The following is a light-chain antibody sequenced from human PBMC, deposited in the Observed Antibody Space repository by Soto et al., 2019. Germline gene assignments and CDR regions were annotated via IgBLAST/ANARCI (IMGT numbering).Light chain of an antibody. CDR1: SGSIDSNY. CDR2: EDN. J-gene: IGLJ2*01. Sequence: NFMLTQPHSVSESPGKTVTISCTRSSGSIDSNYVQWYQQRPGSSPTTVIYEDNQRPSGVPDRFSGSIDISSNSASLTISGLRTEDEADYYCQSYDSSNQEVFVGGTKLTVL. CDR3: QSYDSSNQEV. V-gene: IGLV6-57*01.